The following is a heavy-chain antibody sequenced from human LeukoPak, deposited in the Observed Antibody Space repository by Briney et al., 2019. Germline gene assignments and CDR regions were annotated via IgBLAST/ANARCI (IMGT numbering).Heavy chain of an antibody. D-gene: IGHD6-13*01. CDR3: AKDRVRGPNSSSWYAHDY. J-gene: IGHJ4*02. CDR2: ISGSGGST. CDR1: GFTFSSYA. Sequence: PGGSLRLSCAASGFTFSSYAMSWVRQAPGKGLEWVSAISGSGGSTYYADSVKGRFTISRDNSKNTLCLQMNSLRAEDTAVYYCAKDRVRGPNSSSWYAHDYWGQGTLVTVSS. V-gene: IGHV3-23*01.